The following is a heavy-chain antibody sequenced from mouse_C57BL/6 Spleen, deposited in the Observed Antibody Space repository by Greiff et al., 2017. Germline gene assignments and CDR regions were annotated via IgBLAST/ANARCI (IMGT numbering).Heavy chain of an antibody. CDR3: TREGTGDY. Sequence: QVQLKESGAELVRPGASVTLSCKASGYTFTDYEMHWVKQTPVHGLEWIGAIDPETGGTAYNQKFKGKAILTADKSSSTAYMELRSLTSEDSAVYYCTREGTGDYWGQGTTLTVSS. D-gene: IGHD4-1*01. V-gene: IGHV1-15*01. CDR1: GYTFTDYE. CDR2: IDPETGGT. J-gene: IGHJ2*01.